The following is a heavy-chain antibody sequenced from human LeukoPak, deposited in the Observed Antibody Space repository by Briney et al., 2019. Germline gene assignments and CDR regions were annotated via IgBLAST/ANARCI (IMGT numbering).Heavy chain of an antibody. J-gene: IGHJ4*02. V-gene: IGHV3-9*01. Sequence: PGGSLRLSCAASGFTFGAYSMHWVRQVPGKDLEWVSGIGWNSGTIDYVDSVRGRFTISRDNAKSSLYLQMNSLRADDTALYYCAKGNWGSPFDSWGQGTLVAVSS. CDR2: IGWNSGTI. CDR1: GFTFGAYS. CDR3: AKGNWGSPFDS. D-gene: IGHD7-27*01.